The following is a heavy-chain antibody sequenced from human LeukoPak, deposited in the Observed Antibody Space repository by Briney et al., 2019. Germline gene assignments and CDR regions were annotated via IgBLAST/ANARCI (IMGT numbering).Heavy chain of an antibody. CDR2: MYHSGST. CDR3: ARLLRGASGHDY. V-gene: IGHV4-59*08. D-gene: IGHD1-26*01. CDR1: GGSISSYY. Sequence: SETLSLTCTVSGGSISSYYWSWIRQPPGKGLEWIGYMYHSGSTNYNPSLKSRVTISVDTSKNQFSLKLSSVTAADTAVYYCARLLRGASGHDYWGQGTLVTVSS. J-gene: IGHJ4*02.